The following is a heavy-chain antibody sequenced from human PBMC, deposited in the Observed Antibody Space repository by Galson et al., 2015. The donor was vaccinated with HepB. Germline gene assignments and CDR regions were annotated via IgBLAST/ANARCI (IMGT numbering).Heavy chain of an antibody. J-gene: IGHJ6*02. Sequence: SVKVSCKASGYTFTSYAMNWVRQAPGQGLEWMGWINTNTGNPTYAQGFTGRFVFSLDTSVSTAYLQISSLKAEDTAVYYCARVPRITMVRGVIPEDVYYYYGMDVWGQGTTVTVSS. CDR2: INTNTGNP. V-gene: IGHV7-4-1*02. CDR1: GYTFTSYA. D-gene: IGHD3-10*01. CDR3: ARVPRITMVRGVIPEDVYYYYGMDV.